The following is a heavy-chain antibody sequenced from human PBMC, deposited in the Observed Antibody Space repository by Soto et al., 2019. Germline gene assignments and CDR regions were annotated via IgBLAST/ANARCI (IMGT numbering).Heavy chain of an antibody. D-gene: IGHD4-17*01. CDR3: AKDPNGDYVGGFEM. V-gene: IGHV3-23*01. CDR2: ISSNADRA. CDR1: RYTFSNYA. Sequence: GGSLRLSYAASRYTFSNYAMSWLRQSPGKGLEWVSGISSNADRAYNPAPVNGRFTTTRDHTRNTLSLKMHSLRADNTAMYYCAKDPNGDYVGGFEMLGQGTMVTVSS. J-gene: IGHJ3*02.